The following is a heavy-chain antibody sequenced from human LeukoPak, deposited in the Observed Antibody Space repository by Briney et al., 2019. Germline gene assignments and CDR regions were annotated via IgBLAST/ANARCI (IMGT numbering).Heavy chain of an antibody. Sequence: GGSPRLSCAASGFTFSSYGMHWVRQAPGKGLEWVAVISYDGSNKYYADSVKGRFTISRDNSKNTLYLQMNSLRVEDTAVYYCAKDHWGLDPWGQGTLVTVSS. J-gene: IGHJ5*02. V-gene: IGHV3-30*18. CDR3: AKDHWGLDP. CDR1: GFTFSSYG. CDR2: ISYDGSNK. D-gene: IGHD3-16*01.